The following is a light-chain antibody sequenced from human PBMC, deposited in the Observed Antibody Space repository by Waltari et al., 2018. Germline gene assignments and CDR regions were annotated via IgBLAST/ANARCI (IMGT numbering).Light chain of an antibody. J-gene: IGKJ2*01. Sequence: DIVMTQSPDSLAVSLVEGATVHCKSSQTVFYSSTNKNYLAWYQQKPGQPPKLLLYWASTRESGVPDRFSGSGSETDFTLTISSLQAEDVAVYYCQQYYSTPPTFGQGTKLEI. CDR1: QTVFYSSTNKNY. CDR3: QQYYSTPPT. V-gene: IGKV4-1*01. CDR2: WAS.